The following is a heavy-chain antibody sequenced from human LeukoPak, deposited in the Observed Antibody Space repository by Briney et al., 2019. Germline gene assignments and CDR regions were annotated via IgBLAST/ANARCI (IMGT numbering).Heavy chain of an antibody. CDR2: TYYRSKWYN. D-gene: IGHD2-2*01. Sequence: SQTLSLTCAISGDSVSSNSAAWNWIRQSPSRGLEWLGRTYYRSKWYNDYAVSVESRITINPDTSKNQFSLQLNSVTPEDTAVYYCARGRRYCSSTSCYGVTFPDYWGQGTLVTVSS. J-gene: IGHJ4*02. CDR1: GDSVSSNSAA. CDR3: ARGRRYCSSTSCYGVTFPDY. V-gene: IGHV6-1*01.